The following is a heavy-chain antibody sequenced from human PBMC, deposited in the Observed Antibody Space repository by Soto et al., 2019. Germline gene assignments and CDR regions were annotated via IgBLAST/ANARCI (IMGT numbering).Heavy chain of an antibody. CDR1: GYTFTGYL. CDR2: VSPYTGDT. V-gene: IGHV1-18*01. D-gene: IGHD2-21*02. J-gene: IGHJ4*02. CDR3: AIGDPFDY. Sequence: QVQVVQSGAEVKKPGASVKVSCKTSGYTFTGYLISWVRHAPGQGLEWMGCVSPYTGDTIYAQRFQGRVTMTSDTSTSTAYMDLRSLRSDDTAVYYCAIGDPFDYWGQGTLVTVSS.